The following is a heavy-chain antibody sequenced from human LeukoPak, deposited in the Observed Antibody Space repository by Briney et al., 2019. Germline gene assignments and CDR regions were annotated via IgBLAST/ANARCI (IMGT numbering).Heavy chain of an antibody. CDR1: GGSISSYY. CDR2: IYYSGST. Sequence: SETLSLTCTVSGGSISSYYWSWIRQPPGKGLEWIGYIYYSGSTNYNPSLKRRVTISVDTSKNQCSLKLSSVTAADTAVYYCARDAVGWFGELLYPLPDENYYSGMDVWGQGTTVTVSS. CDR3: ARDAVGWFGELLYPLPDENYYSGMDV. J-gene: IGHJ6*02. D-gene: IGHD3-10*01. V-gene: IGHV4-59*01.